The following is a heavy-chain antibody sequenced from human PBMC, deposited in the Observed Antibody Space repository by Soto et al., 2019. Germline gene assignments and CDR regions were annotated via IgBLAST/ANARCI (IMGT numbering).Heavy chain of an antibody. J-gene: IGHJ4*02. Sequence: EVQLVESGGGLVKPGGSLRLSCAASGFTFANAWMSWVRQAPGKGLEWVGRVRSKADGGTTDYAAPVKGRFTISRDDSGNTLYLQMNSLKIDDTAVYYCRRDWDYPVLWGQGTLVTVSS. CDR2: VRSKADGGTT. CDR3: RRDWDYPVL. V-gene: IGHV3-15*01. CDR1: GFTFANAW. D-gene: IGHD1-7*01.